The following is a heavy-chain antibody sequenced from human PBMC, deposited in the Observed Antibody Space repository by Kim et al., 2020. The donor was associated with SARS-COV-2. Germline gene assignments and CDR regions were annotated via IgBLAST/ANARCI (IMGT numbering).Heavy chain of an antibody. D-gene: IGHD3-10*01. Sequence: ASVKVSCKASGYTFTSHDINWVRQATGQGLEWMGWMNPNSGNTGYEQKFQGRVTMTRTTSISTAYMELSSLRSEDTAVYYCAKYYYGSGSYLDWFDTWGQGTLVTVSS. CDR2: MNPNSGNT. CDR3: AKYYYGSGSYLDWFDT. CDR1: GYTFTSHD. J-gene: IGHJ5*02. V-gene: IGHV1-8*01.